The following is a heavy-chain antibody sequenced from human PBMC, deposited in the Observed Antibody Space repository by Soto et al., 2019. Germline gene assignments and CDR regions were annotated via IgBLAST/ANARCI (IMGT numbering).Heavy chain of an antibody. CDR3: VRVLISRYLVTTWDY. CDR1: GFTFSDQY. V-gene: IGHV3-72*01. CDR2: IRNKANSYTT. D-gene: IGHD2-21*02. Sequence: EVQLVESGGGLVQPGGSLRLSCVVSGFTFSDQYMDWVRQAPGKGLEWVGRIRNKANSYTTVYAASVKGRFTISRDDSKNSMYLQMNSLKIEDTAVYYCVRVLISRYLVTTWDYWGQGTLVTVSS. J-gene: IGHJ4*02.